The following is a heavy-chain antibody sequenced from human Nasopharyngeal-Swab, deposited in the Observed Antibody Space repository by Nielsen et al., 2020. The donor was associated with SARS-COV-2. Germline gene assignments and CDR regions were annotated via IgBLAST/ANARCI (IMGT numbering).Heavy chain of an antibody. J-gene: IGHJ6*02. Sequence: GESLKISCAASGFTFSIHWMSWVRQAPGKGLEWVAHIKEDGSEKFYVDSVRGRFTISRDNAKNSLYLQMKSLRTEDTAVYYCARDPKYYYYYGMDVWGQGTTVTVSS. CDR1: GFTFSIHW. CDR2: IKEDGSEK. V-gene: IGHV3-7*01. CDR3: ARDPKYYYYYGMDV.